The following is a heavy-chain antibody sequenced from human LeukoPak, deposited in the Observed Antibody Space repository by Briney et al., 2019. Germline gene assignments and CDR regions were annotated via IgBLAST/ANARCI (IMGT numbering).Heavy chain of an antibody. CDR3: AREGRSATDGY. Sequence: PSETLSLTCTLSGGSISTYYWTWIRQPAGKGLEWIGRISSSGGTDYNPSLQSRVTMSVDSSENQFSLKLSSMTAADTAVYYCAREGRSATDGYWGQGTLVTVSS. CDR1: GGSISTYY. D-gene: IGHD3-16*01. CDR2: ISSSGGT. V-gene: IGHV4-4*07. J-gene: IGHJ4*02.